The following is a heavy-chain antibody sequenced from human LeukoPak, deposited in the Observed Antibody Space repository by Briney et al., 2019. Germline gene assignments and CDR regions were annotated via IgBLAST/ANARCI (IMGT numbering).Heavy chain of an antibody. CDR1: GFSVSSNY. D-gene: IGHD3-10*01. V-gene: IGHV3-66*01. CDR3: ARDRSGSGGYSYDN. CDR2: IFSGGST. J-gene: IGHJ4*02. Sequence: GGSLRLSCAASGFSVSSNYMSWVRQAPGKGLEWVSVIFSGGSTYFADSVKGRLTISRDNSKNTLYLQMNSLRAEDTAVYYCARDRSGSGGYSYDNWGQGTLVTVSS.